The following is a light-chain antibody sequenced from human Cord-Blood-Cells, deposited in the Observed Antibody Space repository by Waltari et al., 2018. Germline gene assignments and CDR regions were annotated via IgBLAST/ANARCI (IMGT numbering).Light chain of an antibody. CDR2: AAS. Sequence: AIRMTQSPSSLSASTGDRVTITCRASQGISSYLAWYQHKPGKAPKLLIYAASTLQSGVPSRFSGIGSGTDFTLTISCLQSEDFATYYCQQYYSYPWTFGQGTKVEIK. CDR1: QGISSY. V-gene: IGKV1-8*01. J-gene: IGKJ1*01. CDR3: QQYYSYPWT.